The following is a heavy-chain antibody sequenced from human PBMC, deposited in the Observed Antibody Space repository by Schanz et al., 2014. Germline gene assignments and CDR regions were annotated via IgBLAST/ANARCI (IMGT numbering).Heavy chain of an antibody. D-gene: IGHD4-17*01. CDR2: ISWNSVGI. CDR3: AKVRGDQRGAFDS. CDR1: GFTFDDFG. V-gene: IGHV3-9*01. J-gene: IGHJ4*02. Sequence: EVYLVESGGDLVQPGKSLRLSCAASGFTFDDFGMHWVRQAPGKALEWVSGISWNSVGIGYADSMKGRFTISRDNAKNSLYLQMNSLRVDDAAFYFCAKVRGDQRGAFDSWGQGTLVTVSS.